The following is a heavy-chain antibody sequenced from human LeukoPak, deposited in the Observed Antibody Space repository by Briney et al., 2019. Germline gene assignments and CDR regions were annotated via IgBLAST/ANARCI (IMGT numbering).Heavy chain of an antibody. D-gene: IGHD3-22*01. V-gene: IGHV1-24*01. CDR2: FDPEDGET. J-gene: IGHJ3*02. Sequence: ASVKVSCKVSGYTLTELSMHWVRQAPGKGLEWMGGFDPEDGETIYAQKFQGRVTMTEDTSTDTAYMELSSLRSEDTAVYYCATVTYHYDSSGFASDIWGQGTMVTVSS. CDR1: GYTLTELS. CDR3: ATVTYHYDSSGFASDI.